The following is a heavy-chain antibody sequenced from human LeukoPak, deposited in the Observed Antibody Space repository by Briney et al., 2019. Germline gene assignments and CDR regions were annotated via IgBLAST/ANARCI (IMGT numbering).Heavy chain of an antibody. CDR1: GGSISSYY. D-gene: IGHD6-19*01. CDR2: IYYSGST. V-gene: IGHV4-59*08. J-gene: IGHJ4*02. Sequence: PSETLSLTCTVSGGSISSYYWSWIRQTPGKGLEWIGSIYYSGSTNYNPSLKSRLTISIDTSKNQFSLNLSSVTAADTALYYCVAHGWGVAGCPHFWGQGALVTVSS. CDR3: VAHGWGVAGCPHF.